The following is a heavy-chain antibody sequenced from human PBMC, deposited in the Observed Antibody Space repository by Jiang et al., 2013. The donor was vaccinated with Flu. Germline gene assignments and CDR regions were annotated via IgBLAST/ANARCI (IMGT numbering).Heavy chain of an antibody. CDR1: GFTFSSYA. V-gene: IGHV3-23*01. CDR3: AKDLGYYYDSRGYPGGDGMDV. CDR2: ISASGGSR. D-gene: IGHD3-22*01. Sequence: VQLLESGGGLVQPGGSLRLSCAVSGFTFSSYAMNWVRQAPGKGLEWVSGISASGGSRDCADSVKGRFTISRDNFKNTLYLQMNNLRAEDTALYYCAKDLGYYYDSRGYPGGDGMDVWGQGTAVTVSS. J-gene: IGHJ6*02.